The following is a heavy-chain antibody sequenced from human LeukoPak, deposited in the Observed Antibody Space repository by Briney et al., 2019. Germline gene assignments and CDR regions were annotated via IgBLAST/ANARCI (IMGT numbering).Heavy chain of an antibody. CDR1: GFTFSSYG. J-gene: IGHJ4*02. CDR3: AKDGGGTVVTNPRFDY. D-gene: IGHD4-23*01. V-gene: IGHV3-30*18. CDR2: ISYDGSNK. Sequence: PGGSLRLSCAASGFTFSSYGMHWVRQAPGKGLEWVAVISYDGSNKYYADSVKGRFTISRDNSKNTLYLQMNSLRAEDTAVYYCAKDGGGTVVTNPRFDYWGQGTLVTVSS.